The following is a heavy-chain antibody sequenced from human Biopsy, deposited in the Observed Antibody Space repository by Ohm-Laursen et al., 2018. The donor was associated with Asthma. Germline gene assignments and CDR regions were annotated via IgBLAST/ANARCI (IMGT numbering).Heavy chain of an antibody. CDR2: IDQSGYT. CDR3: ARAAITGIRGWFDP. J-gene: IGHJ5*02. Sequence: SETLSLTCTVYGGYLTGHYWNWIRQPPGKGLEWIGEIDQSGYTNYNPSLKSRVTISADTSKNQFHLNLSSVTAADTAVYFCARAAITGIRGWFDPWDQGTQVTVSS. D-gene: IGHD1-20*01. CDR1: GGYLTGHY. V-gene: IGHV4-34*01.